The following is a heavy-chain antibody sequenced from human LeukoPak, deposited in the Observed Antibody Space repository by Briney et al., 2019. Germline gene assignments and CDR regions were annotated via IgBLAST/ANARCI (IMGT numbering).Heavy chain of an antibody. V-gene: IGHV3-23*01. Sequence: PGGSLRLSRAASGFSFSSNVMSWVRQAPGKGLEWVSTISGNDHTYYADSVKGRFTISRDNSKNTLYLQMTRLRAEDTAVYYCARDASGSRPNYWGQGTLVTVTS. J-gene: IGHJ4*02. D-gene: IGHD3-10*01. CDR1: GFSFSSNV. CDR3: ARDASGSRPNY. CDR2: ISGNDHT.